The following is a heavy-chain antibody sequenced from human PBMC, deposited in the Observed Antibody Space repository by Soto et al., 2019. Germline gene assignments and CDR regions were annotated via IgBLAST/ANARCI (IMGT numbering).Heavy chain of an antibody. CDR3: ARVFGVTSNPPGH. CDR1: GGSISNFY. V-gene: IGHV4-59*01. Sequence: QVQLQESGPGLVKPSETLSLTCTGSGGSISNFYWSWIRQPPGKGPEYIGYIQVGGSTNYNPSLENRVAISVDTSKNQFSLRLTSVTAADTAVYYCARVFGVTSNPPGHWGQGTLVTVSS. D-gene: IGHD2-21*02. CDR2: IQVGGST. J-gene: IGHJ4*02.